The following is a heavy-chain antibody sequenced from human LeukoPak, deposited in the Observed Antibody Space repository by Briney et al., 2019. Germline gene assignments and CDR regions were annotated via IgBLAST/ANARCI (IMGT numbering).Heavy chain of an antibody. CDR1: GDSISSDDYY. D-gene: IGHD2-2*01. Sequence: SQTLSLTCTVSGDSISSDDYYWTWIRQPAGKRLEWIGRIYTNGNTNYNPSLKSRVTISVDTSKNQFSLKLSSVTAADTAVYYCARYCSSTSCSYYFDYWGQGTLVTVSS. V-gene: IGHV4-61*02. CDR3: ARYCSSTSCSYYFDY. CDR2: IYTNGNT. J-gene: IGHJ4*02.